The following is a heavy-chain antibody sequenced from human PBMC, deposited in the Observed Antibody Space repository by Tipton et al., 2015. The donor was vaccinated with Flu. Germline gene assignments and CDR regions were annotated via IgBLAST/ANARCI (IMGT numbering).Heavy chain of an antibody. J-gene: IGHJ4*02. Sequence: TLSLTCTVSGDSMRSDYFWAWIRQAPGKGLEWIGNIHYSGSPHYNPSLKSRVAISLDTFKNQFSLKLTSVTAADTAVYYCATTTYYYGSGSHDYWGQGTLVTVSS. CDR2: IHYSGSP. V-gene: IGHV4-38-2*02. CDR3: ATTTYYYGSGSHDY. CDR1: GDSMRSDYF. D-gene: IGHD3-10*01.